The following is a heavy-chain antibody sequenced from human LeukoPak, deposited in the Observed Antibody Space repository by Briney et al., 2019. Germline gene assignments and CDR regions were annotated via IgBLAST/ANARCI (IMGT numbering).Heavy chain of an antibody. CDR2: IYPGDSDT. V-gene: IGHV5-51*01. CDR1: GYSFTSYW. D-gene: IGHD4-11*01. J-gene: IGHJ5*02. Sequence: GESLKISCRGSGYSFTSYWIGWVRQMPGKGLEWMGIIYPGDSDTRYSPSFQGQVTISADKSISTAYPQWSSLKASDTAMYYCARKTTRNWFDPWGQGTLVTVSS. CDR3: ARKTTRNWFDP.